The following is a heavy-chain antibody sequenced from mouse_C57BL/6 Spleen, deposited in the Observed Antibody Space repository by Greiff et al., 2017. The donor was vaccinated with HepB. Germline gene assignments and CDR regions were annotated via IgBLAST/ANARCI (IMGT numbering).Heavy chain of an antibody. Sequence: VQLQQPGAELVKPGASVKMSCKASGYTFTSYWITWVKQRPGQGLEWIGDIYPGSGSTNYNEKFKSKATLTVDTSSSTAYMQLSSLTSEDSAVYYCARTYGSSWGYFDVWGTGTTVTVSS. CDR2: IYPGSGST. J-gene: IGHJ1*03. CDR3: ARTYGSSWGYFDV. D-gene: IGHD1-1*01. CDR1: GYTFTSYW. V-gene: IGHV1-55*01.